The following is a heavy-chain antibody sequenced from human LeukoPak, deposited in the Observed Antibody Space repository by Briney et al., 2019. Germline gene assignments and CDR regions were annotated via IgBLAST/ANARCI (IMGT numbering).Heavy chain of an antibody. Sequence: ASVKVSCKASGGTFSSYGISWVRQATGQGLEWMGWMNPNSGNTGYSQKFQGRVTMTRNTSISTAYMELSNLRSEDTAVYYCARGVVDSSGWYFFDYWGQGTLVTVSS. D-gene: IGHD6-19*01. J-gene: IGHJ4*02. CDR2: MNPNSGNT. V-gene: IGHV1-8*02. CDR1: GGTFSSYG. CDR3: ARGVVDSSGWYFFDY.